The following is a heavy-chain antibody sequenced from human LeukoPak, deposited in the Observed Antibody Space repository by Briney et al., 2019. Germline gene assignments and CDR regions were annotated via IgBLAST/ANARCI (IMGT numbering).Heavy chain of an antibody. CDR1: GFTFTIFG. V-gene: IGHV3-66*01. CDR2: FYAGGSR. J-gene: IGHJ4*02. D-gene: IGHD5-12*01. CDR3: AAKGNGYTGIYLFAH. Sequence: GGSLRLSCAASGFTFTIFGLNWVRQAPGKGLEWVSVFYAGGSRQYTDSVKGRFTISRDTSKNSLYLQMNNLRPEDTAVYYCAAKGNGYTGIYLFAHWGQGTLVTVSS.